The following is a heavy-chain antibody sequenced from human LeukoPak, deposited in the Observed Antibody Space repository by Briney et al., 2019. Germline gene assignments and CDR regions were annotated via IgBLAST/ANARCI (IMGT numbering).Heavy chain of an antibody. CDR1: GFTFSSYW. Sequence: GGSLRLSCAASGFTFSSYWMSWVRQAPGKGLEWVANIKQDGSGKYYVDSVKGRFTISRDNAKNSLYLQMNSLRAEDTAVYYCASYIGYCSSTSCYKWPYWDYWGQGTLVTVSS. J-gene: IGHJ4*02. V-gene: IGHV3-7*01. CDR2: IKQDGSGK. CDR3: ASYIGYCSSTSCYKWPYWDY. D-gene: IGHD2-2*02.